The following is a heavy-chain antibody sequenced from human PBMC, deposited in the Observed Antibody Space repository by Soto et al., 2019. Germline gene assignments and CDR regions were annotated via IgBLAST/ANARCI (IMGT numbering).Heavy chain of an antibody. CDR3: ARRRSYGDSDY. CDR2: ISNSGNT. J-gene: IGHJ4*02. V-gene: IGHV4-31*03. Sequence: SETLSLTCTVSGDSISSGGYCWSWIRQHPGKGLEWIGYISNSGNTYYNPSLKSRVTISVDTSKNQFSLKLSSVTAADTAVYYCARRRSYGDSDYWGQGTLVTAPQ. CDR1: GDSISSGGYC. D-gene: IGHD4-17*01.